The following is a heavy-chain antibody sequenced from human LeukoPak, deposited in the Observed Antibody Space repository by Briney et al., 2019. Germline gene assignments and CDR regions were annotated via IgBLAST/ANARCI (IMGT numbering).Heavy chain of an antibody. CDR1: GFTFSDYY. CDR3: AKLLRSGIAAAGTGLG. V-gene: IGHV3-11*04. D-gene: IGHD6-13*01. Sequence: GGSLRLSCAASGFTFSDYYMSWIRQAPGKGLEWVSYISSSGSTIYYADSVKGRFTISRDNSKNTLYLQMNSLRAEDTAVYYCAKLLRSGIAAAGTGLGWGQGTLVTVSS. J-gene: IGHJ4*02. CDR2: ISSSGSTI.